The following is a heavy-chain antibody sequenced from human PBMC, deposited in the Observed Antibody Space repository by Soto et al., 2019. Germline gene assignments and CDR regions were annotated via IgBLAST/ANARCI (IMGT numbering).Heavy chain of an antibody. CDR3: ARDVFCGGAPACPDMDV. CDR2: ISGYNGNT. V-gene: IGHV1-18*04. D-gene: IGHD2-21*01. CDR1: GYTFSGYS. Sequence: ASVKVSCKASGYTFSGYSITWVRQAPGQGLEWMGRISGYNGNTNYARTLRDRLTLTTDTSTSTAYMELRSLTSDDTAVYYCARDVFCGGAPACPDMDVCGQGTMVTVSS. J-gene: IGHJ6*02.